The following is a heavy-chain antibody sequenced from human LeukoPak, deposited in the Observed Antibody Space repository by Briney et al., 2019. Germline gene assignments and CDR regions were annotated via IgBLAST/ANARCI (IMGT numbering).Heavy chain of an antibody. CDR1: GFTFSSYA. J-gene: IGHJ4*02. Sequence: GRSLRLSCAASGFTFSSYAMHWVRHAPGKGLEWVAVISYDGSNKYYADSVKGRFTISRDNSKTTLYLQMNSLRAEDTAVYYCARDRSRSGGYFDYWGQGTLVTVSS. CDR3: ARDRSRSGGYFDY. V-gene: IGHV3-30-3*01. CDR2: ISYDGSNK. D-gene: IGHD4-23*01.